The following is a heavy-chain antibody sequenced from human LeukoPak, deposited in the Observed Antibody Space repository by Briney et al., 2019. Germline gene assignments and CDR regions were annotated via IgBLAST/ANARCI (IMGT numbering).Heavy chain of an antibody. D-gene: IGHD5-18*01. V-gene: IGHV3-48*02. CDR1: GFTFSNAW. CDR3: AREGDTAMVPFDY. Sequence: GGSLRLSCAASGFTFSNAWMNWVRQAPGKGLEWVSYISSSSSTICYADSVKGRFTISRDNAKNSLYLQMNSLRDEDTAVYYCAREGDTAMVPFDYWGQGTLVTVSS. J-gene: IGHJ4*02. CDR2: ISSSSSTI.